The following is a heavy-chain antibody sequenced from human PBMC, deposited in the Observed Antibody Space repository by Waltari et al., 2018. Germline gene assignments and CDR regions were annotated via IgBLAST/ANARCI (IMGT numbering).Heavy chain of an antibody. CDR2: TDPGDSNT. Sequence: EVQLEQSGAEVKKPGESLKISCNGSGYSFAKYWIGWVRQMPGKGLEWMGCTDPGDSNTKYSLSFQGQVTISADTSLSTAYLQWSSLKASDTAIYFCARQNIHSYGYGYFDFWGQGTLVTVSS. J-gene: IGHJ4*02. D-gene: IGHD5-18*01. CDR1: GYSFAKYW. CDR3: ARQNIHSYGYGYFDF. V-gene: IGHV5-51*01.